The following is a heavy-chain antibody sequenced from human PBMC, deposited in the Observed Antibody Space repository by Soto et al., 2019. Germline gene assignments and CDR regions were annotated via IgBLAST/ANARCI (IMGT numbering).Heavy chain of an antibody. V-gene: IGHV1-69*06. CDR2: NIPIFGTA. CDR1: GGTFSSYA. CDR3: ARDQIGYNCYDNGAIDI. D-gene: IGHD1-1*01. Sequence: QVQLVQSGSEVKKPGSSVKVSCKASGGTFSSYAISWVRQAPGQGLEWMGGNIPIFGTANYAQKFKARVTITENKSTSTAYMEVSGLTSEDTGVYYCARDQIGYNCYDNGAIDIWGQGTMVTVSS. J-gene: IGHJ3*02.